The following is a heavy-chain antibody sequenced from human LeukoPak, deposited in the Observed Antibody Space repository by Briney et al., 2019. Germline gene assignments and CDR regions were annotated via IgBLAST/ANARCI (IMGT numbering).Heavy chain of an antibody. CDR2: ISGSGAST. Sequence: GGSLRLSCAASGFTFSSYAMSWVRQASGKGLEWVSGISGSGASTFYADSVKGRFTISRDNSKNTLYLQMNSLRAEDTAVYYCAKTTYYYDSSDVDYWGQGTLVTVSS. V-gene: IGHV3-23*01. CDR1: GFTFSSYA. D-gene: IGHD3-22*01. J-gene: IGHJ4*02. CDR3: AKTTYYYDSSDVDY.